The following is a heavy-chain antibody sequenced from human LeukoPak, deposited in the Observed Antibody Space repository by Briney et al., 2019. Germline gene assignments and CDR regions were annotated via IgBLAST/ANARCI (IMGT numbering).Heavy chain of an antibody. CDR2: ISYDGSNK. D-gene: IGHD2-2*01. CDR1: GFTFSSYA. J-gene: IGHJ3*02. CDR3: AKQPAPRNALDAFDI. V-gene: IGHV3-30-3*02. Sequence: GGSLRLSCAASGFTFSSYAMHWVRQAPGKGLEWVAVISYDGSNKYYADSVKGRFAISRDNSKNTLYLQMNSLRAEDTAVYYCAKQPAPRNALDAFDIWGQGTMVTVSS.